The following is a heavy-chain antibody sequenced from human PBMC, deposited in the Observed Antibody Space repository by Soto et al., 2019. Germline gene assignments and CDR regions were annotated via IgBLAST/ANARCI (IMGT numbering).Heavy chain of an antibody. CDR3: AKAWASYSGSYGDQYYFDY. V-gene: IGHV3-23*01. CDR2: ISGSGGST. J-gene: IGHJ4*02. Sequence: EVQLLESGGGLVQPGGSLRLSCAASGFTFSSYAMSWVRQAPGKGLEWVSAISGSGGSTYYADSVKGRFTISRDNSKNTLDVLLYSLRAVYTGVYYCAKAWASYSGSYGDQYYFDYLGQGTLVTRFS. CDR1: GFTFSSYA. D-gene: IGHD1-26*01.